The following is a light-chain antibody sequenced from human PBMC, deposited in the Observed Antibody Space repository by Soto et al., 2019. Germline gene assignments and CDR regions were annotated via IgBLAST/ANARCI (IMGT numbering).Light chain of an antibody. Sequence: EIVMTQSPDTLSVSPGERATLTCRASQSLSKSLVWYQQKPGQAPRLLIDGASNRATGIPARFSGSGSGTEFTLTISSLQSEDFAVYYCQQYNNWPPWTFGQGTKVDIK. CDR2: GAS. V-gene: IGKV3D-15*01. J-gene: IGKJ1*01. CDR3: QQYNNWPPWT. CDR1: QSLSKS.